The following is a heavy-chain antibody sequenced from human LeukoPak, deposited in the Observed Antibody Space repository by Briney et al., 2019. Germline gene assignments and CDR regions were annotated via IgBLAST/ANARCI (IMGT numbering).Heavy chain of an antibody. D-gene: IGHD3-22*01. V-gene: IGHV4-34*01. CDR3: ARVRRYYDSSGYYEAFDI. Sequence: PSETLSLTCAVYGGSFSGCYWSWIRQPPGKGLEWIGEINHSGSTNYNPSLKSRVTISVDTSKNQFSLKLSSVTAADTAVYYCARVRRYYDSSGYYEAFDIWGQGTMVTVSS. CDR1: GGSFSGCY. J-gene: IGHJ3*02. CDR2: INHSGST.